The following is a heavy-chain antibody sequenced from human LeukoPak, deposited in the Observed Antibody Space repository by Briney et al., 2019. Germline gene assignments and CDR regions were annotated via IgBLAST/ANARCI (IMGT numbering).Heavy chain of an antibody. J-gene: IGHJ4*02. CDR2: INPNSGGT. CDR1: GYTFTGYY. CDR3: ARGGYYDSSGYYYPFDY. D-gene: IGHD3-22*01. V-gene: IGHV1-2*02. Sequence: ASVKVSCKASGYTFTGYYMHRVRQAPGQGLEWMGWINPNSGGTNSAQKFQGRVTMTRDTSISTAYMELSRLRSDDTAVYYCARGGYYDSSGYYYPFDYWGQGTLVTVSS.